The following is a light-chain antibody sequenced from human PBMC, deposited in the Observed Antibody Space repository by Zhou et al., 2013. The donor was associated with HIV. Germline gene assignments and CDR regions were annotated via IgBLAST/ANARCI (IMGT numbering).Light chain of an antibody. CDR1: SSDVGGYNY. CDR2: DVS. J-gene: IGLJ3*02. V-gene: IGLV2-14*03. Sequence: QSALTQPPSASGSPGQSVTISCTGTSSDVGGYNYVSWYQQHPGKAPKLMIYDVSQRPSGVSHRFSGSKSGNTASLTISGLQAEDEADYYCNSYTSSTTLVFGGGTKLTVL. CDR3: NSYTSSTTLV.